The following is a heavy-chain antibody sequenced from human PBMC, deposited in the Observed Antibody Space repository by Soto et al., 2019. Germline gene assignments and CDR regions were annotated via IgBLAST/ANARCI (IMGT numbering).Heavy chain of an antibody. J-gene: IGHJ4*02. CDR2: MNPLGGTP. D-gene: IGHD1-1*01. Sequence: GASVKVSCKASGGTFSSYTISWVRLAPGQGLEWMGIMNPLGGTPIYEEKFQGRLTTTRDMSTSTVYMELSNLRIEDTAVYYCARELERVFDYWGQGTLVIVSS. V-gene: IGHV1-46*01. CDR3: ARELERVFDY. CDR1: GGTFSSYT.